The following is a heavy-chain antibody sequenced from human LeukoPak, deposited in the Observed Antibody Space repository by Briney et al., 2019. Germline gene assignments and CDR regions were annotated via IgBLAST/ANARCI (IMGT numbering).Heavy chain of an antibody. Sequence: SETLSLTCTVSGGSISSSSYYWGWIRQPPGKGLEWIGSIYYSGSTYYNPSLKSRVTISVDTSKNQFSLKLSSVTAADTAVYYCAREGEITMVRGVIGGLDYWGQGTLVTVSS. J-gene: IGHJ4*02. CDR3: AREGEITMVRGVIGGLDY. V-gene: IGHV4-39*07. CDR1: GGSISSSSYY. D-gene: IGHD3-10*01. CDR2: IYYSGST.